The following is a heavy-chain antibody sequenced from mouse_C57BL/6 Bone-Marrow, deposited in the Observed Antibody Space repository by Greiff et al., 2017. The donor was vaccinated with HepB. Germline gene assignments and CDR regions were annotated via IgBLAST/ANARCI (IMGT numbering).Heavy chain of an antibody. CDR3: ARDDDYDAGY. Sequence: EVHLVESGGGLVKPGGSLKLSCAASGFTFSSYAMSWVRQTPEKRLEWVATISDGGSYTYYPDNVKGRFTISRDNAKNNLYLQMSHLKSEDTAMYYCARDDDYDAGYWGQGTTLTVSS. CDR2: ISDGGSYT. D-gene: IGHD2-4*01. J-gene: IGHJ2*01. V-gene: IGHV5-4*01. CDR1: GFTFSSYA.